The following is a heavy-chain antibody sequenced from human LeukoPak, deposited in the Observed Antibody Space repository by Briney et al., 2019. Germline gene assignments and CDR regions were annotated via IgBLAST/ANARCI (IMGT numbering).Heavy chain of an antibody. Sequence: GGSLRLSCAASGFTFSSYAMSWVRQAPGKGLEWVSAISGSGGSTYYADSVKGRFTISRDNSKNTLYLQMNSLRAEDTAVYYCAKGHIWSGILSQSYYYYYYGMDVWGQGTTVTVSS. CDR1: GFTFSSYA. CDR3: AKGHIWSGILSQSYYYYYYGMDV. D-gene: IGHD3-3*02. CDR2: ISGSGGST. V-gene: IGHV3-23*01. J-gene: IGHJ6*02.